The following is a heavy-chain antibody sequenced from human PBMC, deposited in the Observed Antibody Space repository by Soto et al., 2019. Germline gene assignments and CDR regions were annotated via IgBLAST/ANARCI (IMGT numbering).Heavy chain of an antibody. CDR3: LFGVVIHGFDY. D-gene: IGHD3-3*01. Sequence: GPLRPSGSASGCTFSSYAISWVRQAPGKGLEWVSAISGSGGSTYCADSVKGRFTISRDNSKNTLYLQMSSLRAEDTAAYYCLFGVVIHGFDYWGQGTLVTVYS. J-gene: IGHJ4*02. V-gene: IGHV3-23*01. CDR1: GCTFSSYA. CDR2: ISGSGGST.